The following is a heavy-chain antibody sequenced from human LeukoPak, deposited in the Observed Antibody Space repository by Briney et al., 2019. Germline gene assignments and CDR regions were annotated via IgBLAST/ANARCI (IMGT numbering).Heavy chain of an antibody. V-gene: IGHV4-39*07. CDR3: ARGRAVAGYYYYGMDV. Sequence: PSETLSLTCTVSGGSISSSSYYWGWIRRPPGKGLEWIGSISYSGSTNYNPSLKSRVTISVDTSKNQFSLKLSSVTAADTAVYHCARGRAVAGYYYYGMDVWGQGTTVTVSS. CDR2: ISYSGST. J-gene: IGHJ6*02. CDR1: GGSISSSSYY. D-gene: IGHD6-19*01.